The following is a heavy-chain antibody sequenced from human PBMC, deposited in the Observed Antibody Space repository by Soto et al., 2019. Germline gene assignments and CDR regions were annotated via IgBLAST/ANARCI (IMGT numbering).Heavy chain of an antibody. J-gene: IGHJ4*02. V-gene: IGHV4-34*01. CDR2: INHTGFT. Sequence: SETLSLTCAVHGGSFSGYYWSWIRQPPGKGLEWIGEINHTGFTSYNLSLESRVSVSVDTSKNQFSLKVSGVSAADTAVYYCATSQKGYNWNYFDHWGQGALVTVSS. CDR1: GGSFSGYY. D-gene: IGHD1-20*01. CDR3: ATSQKGYNWNYFDH.